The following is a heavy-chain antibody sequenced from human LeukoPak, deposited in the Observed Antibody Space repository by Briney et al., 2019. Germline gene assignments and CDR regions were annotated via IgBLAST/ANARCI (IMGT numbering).Heavy chain of an antibody. CDR3: ASTISLAT. D-gene: IGHD3-3*01. Sequence: GASLKISCKASGYSFASYWIGWVRQMPGKGLEWMGIIFPGDSDTRYSPSFQGQVSISADKSISTAYLQWSSLKASDTAMYYCASTISLATWGQGTLVTVPS. V-gene: IGHV5-51*01. CDR2: IFPGDSDT. CDR1: GYSFASYW. J-gene: IGHJ5*02.